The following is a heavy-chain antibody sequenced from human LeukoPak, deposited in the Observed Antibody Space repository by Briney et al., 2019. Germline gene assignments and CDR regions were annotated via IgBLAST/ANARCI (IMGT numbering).Heavy chain of an antibody. V-gene: IGHV3-9*01. Sequence: SGGSLRLSCAASGFTFADYAMHWVRQAPGKGLEWVSSINWNSGSLGYADSVRGRFAISRDNAKNSLYLQMNSLRAEDTALYYCAKDMYADYDSSGYCDSWGQGTLVTVSS. CDR1: GFTFADYA. CDR2: INWNSGSL. J-gene: IGHJ4*02. D-gene: IGHD3-22*01. CDR3: AKDMYADYDSSGYCDS.